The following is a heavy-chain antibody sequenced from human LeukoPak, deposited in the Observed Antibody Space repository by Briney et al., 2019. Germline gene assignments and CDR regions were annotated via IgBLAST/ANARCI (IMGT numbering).Heavy chain of an antibody. V-gene: IGHV1-8*01. CDR3: ARTFGIVATTDFDY. D-gene: IGHD5-12*01. J-gene: IGHJ4*02. CDR1: GYTFTSYD. CDR2: MNPNSGNT. Sequence: GASVKVSCKASGYTFTSYDINWVRQATGQGLEWMGWMNPNSGNTGYAQKFQGRVTMTRNTSISTAYMELSSLRSEDTAVYYCARTFGIVATTDFDYWGQGPRVTVSS.